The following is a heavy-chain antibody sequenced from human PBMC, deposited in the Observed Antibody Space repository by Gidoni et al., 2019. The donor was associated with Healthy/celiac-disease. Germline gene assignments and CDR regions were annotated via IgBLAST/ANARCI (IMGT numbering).Heavy chain of an antibody. CDR2: IYSGDSDT. V-gene: IGHV5-51*01. CDR3: ARRDSSGVYYFDY. J-gene: IGHJ4*02. D-gene: IGHD6-25*01. Sequence: EVQLVQSGAAVKKPGESLQISCKCSGYSFTSYWIGWVRQMPGKGLEWMGIIYSGDSDTRYSPAFQGQVTISADKAISIAYLQWSSLKDSDAAMYYCARRDSSGVYYFDYWGQGTLVTVSS. CDR1: GYSFTSYW.